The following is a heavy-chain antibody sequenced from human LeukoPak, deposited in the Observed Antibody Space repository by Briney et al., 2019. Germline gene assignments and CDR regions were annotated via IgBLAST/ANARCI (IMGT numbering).Heavy chain of an antibody. D-gene: IGHD6-19*01. Sequence: GGSLRLSCAASGFTFNNAWMSWVRHAPGKGLEWVGRIKTKTDGGTTDYAATVKGRFTISRDDSKNTLYLQMNSLRAEDTAVYYCAKDLEQWVINWFDPWGQGTLVTVSS. CDR2: IKTKTDGGTT. J-gene: IGHJ5*02. CDR1: GFTFNNAW. V-gene: IGHV3-15*01. CDR3: AKDLEQWVINWFDP.